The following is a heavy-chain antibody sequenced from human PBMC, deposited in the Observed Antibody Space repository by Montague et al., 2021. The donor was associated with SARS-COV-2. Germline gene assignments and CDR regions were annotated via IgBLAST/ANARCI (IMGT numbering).Heavy chain of an antibody. D-gene: IGHD3-9*01. Sequence: PALVKPTQTLTLTCTFSGFSLSTPNVGVGWIRQPPGKALEWVAVIYSNDEKRYSPSLRNRLTITKDTAKNQVVFSLTYVDPVDTATYYCAHLIRYYDIFTGIPFDYWGQGSQVTVSS. CDR2: IYSNDEK. CDR1: GFSLSTPNVG. CDR3: AHLIRYYDIFTGIPFDY. J-gene: IGHJ4*02. V-gene: IGHV2-5*01.